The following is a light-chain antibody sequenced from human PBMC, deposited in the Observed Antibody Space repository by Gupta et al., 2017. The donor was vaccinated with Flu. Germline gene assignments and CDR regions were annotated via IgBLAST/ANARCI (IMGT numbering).Light chain of an antibody. CDR1: HTVSSSY. V-gene: IGKV3-20*01. J-gene: IGKJ1*01. CDR2: GAS. CDR3: QQYHLSPKT. Sequence: ERATLSCRASHTVSSSYLAWYQQKPGQSPRLLIYGASSRATGIPDRFSGSGSGTDFTLTISRLEPEDFAVYYCQQYHLSPKTFGQGTKVEVK.